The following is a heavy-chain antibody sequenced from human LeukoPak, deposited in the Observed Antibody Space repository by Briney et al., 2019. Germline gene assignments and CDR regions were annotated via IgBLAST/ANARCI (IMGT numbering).Heavy chain of an antibody. CDR3: ARFDGVAANFDY. V-gene: IGHV3-48*03. D-gene: IGHD2-15*01. CDR1: GFTFSSYE. Sequence: GGSLRLSCAASGFTFSSYEMNWVRQAPGTGLEWVSYISSSGSTIYYADSVKGRFTISRDNAKNSLYLQMNSLRAEDTAVYYCARFDGVAANFDYWGQGTLVTVSS. J-gene: IGHJ4*02. CDR2: ISSSGSTI.